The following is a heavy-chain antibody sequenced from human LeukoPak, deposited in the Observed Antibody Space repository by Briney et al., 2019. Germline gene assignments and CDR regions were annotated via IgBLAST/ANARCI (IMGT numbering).Heavy chain of an antibody. D-gene: IGHD3-3*01. CDR1: GGSISSYY. CDR3: ARGGQLRFLEWSPTYYYYYGMDV. V-gene: IGHV4-59*01. CDR2: IYYSGST. J-gene: IGHJ6*02. Sequence: ETLSLTCTVSGGSISSYYWSWIRQPPGKGLEWIGYIYYSGSTNYNPSLKSRVTISVDTSKNQFSLKLSSATAADTAVYYCARGGQLRFLEWSPTYYYYYGMDVWGQGTTVTVSS.